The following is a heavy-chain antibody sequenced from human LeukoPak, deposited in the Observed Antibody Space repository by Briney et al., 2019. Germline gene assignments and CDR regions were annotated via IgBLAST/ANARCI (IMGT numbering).Heavy chain of an antibody. J-gene: IGHJ3*02. D-gene: IGHD3-22*01. Sequence: SETLSLTCAVYGGSFSGYYWSWIRQPPGKGLEWIGEINHSGSTNYNPSLKSRVTISVDTSKNQFSLKLSSVTAADTAVYYCARAGYYYDSSSNAFDIWGQGTMVTVSS. CDR1: GGSFSGYY. V-gene: IGHV4-34*01. CDR3: ARAGYYYDSSSNAFDI. CDR2: INHSGST.